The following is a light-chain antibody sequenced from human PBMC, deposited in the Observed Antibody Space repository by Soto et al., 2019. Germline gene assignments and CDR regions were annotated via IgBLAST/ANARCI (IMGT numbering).Light chain of an antibody. CDR2: EVS. CDR1: SSDVGGYNY. CDR3: SSYTSSSTVV. Sequence: QSALTQPASVSGSPGQSITISCTGTSSDVGGYNYVSWYQQHPGKAPKLMIYEVSNRPSGVSNRFSGSKSGNTASLTISGRQAEDEAAYYCSSYTSSSTVVFCGGTQLTVL. J-gene: IGLJ2*01. V-gene: IGLV2-14*01.